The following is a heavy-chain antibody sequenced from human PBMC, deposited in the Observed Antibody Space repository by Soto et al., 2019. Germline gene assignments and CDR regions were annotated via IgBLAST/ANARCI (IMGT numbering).Heavy chain of an antibody. CDR3: ARDRYTATTVWFDP. CDR1: GYIFTTSG. CDR2: IHAGNGNT. Sequence: ASVKVSCKASGYIFTTSGIHWVRQAPGQSPEWMGWIHAGNGNTRYSQKFEGRVTITRDTSAYTTYMELSSLRSEDTAVYYCARDRYTATTVWFDPWGRGTLVTVSS. J-gene: IGHJ5*02. V-gene: IGHV1-3*01. D-gene: IGHD4-4*01.